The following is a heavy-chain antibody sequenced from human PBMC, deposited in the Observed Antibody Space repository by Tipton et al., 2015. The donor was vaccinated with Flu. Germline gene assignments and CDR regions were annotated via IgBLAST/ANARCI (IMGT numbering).Heavy chain of an antibody. J-gene: IGHJ6*02. D-gene: IGHD3-3*01. Sequence: TLSLTCAVYGGSFSGYYWSWIRQPPGKGLAWIGEINHSGSTNYNPSLKRRVTIAVDTSKNQFSLKLSSVTAADTAVYYCARHPRAYYDFWSGYNKGGYYYGMDVWGQGTTVTVSS. CDR1: GGSFSGYY. CDR3: ARHPRAYYDFWSGYNKGGYYYGMDV. CDR2: INHSGST. V-gene: IGHV4-34*01.